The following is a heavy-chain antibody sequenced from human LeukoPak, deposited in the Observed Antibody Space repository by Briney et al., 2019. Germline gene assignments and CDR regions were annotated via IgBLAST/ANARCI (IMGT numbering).Heavy chain of an antibody. V-gene: IGHV3-7*01. Sequence: GGSLRLPCAASEFTFSSSAMSWVRQAPGKGLEWVANIKQDGSEKKYVDSVKGRFTISRDNAKNSLYLQMNSLRAEDTAIYYCARDLESSSWWNWFDPWGQGTLVTVSS. J-gene: IGHJ5*02. CDR3: ARDLESSSWWNWFDP. D-gene: IGHD6-13*01. CDR2: IKQDGSEK. CDR1: EFTFSSSA.